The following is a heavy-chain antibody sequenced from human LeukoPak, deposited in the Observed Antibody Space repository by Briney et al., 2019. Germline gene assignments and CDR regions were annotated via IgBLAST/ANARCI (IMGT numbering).Heavy chain of an antibody. CDR3: ARVGHSTRLQTYYFDY. J-gene: IGHJ4*02. CDR1: GGTFSSYA. D-gene: IGHD2-15*01. V-gene: IGHV1-69*05. CDR2: IIPIFGTA. Sequence: SVKVSCKASGGTFSSYAISWVRQAPGQGLEWMGRIIPIFGTANYAQKFRGRVTITTDESTSTAYMELSNLRSEDTAVYYCARVGHSTRLQTYYFDYWGQGTLVTVSS.